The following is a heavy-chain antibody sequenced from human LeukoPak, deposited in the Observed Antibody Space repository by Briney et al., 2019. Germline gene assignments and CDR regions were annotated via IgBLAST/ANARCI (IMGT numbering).Heavy chain of an antibody. CDR1: GGSISSYY. D-gene: IGHD6-6*01. CDR2: IYTSGST. V-gene: IGHV4-4*07. J-gene: IGHJ4*02. CDR3: ARGGRRSSSSVVFDY. Sequence: SETLSLTCTVSGGSISSYYWSWIRQPAGKGLEWIGRIYTSGSTNYNPSLKSRVTMSVDTSKNQFSLKLSSVTAADTAVYYCARGGRRSSSSVVFDYWGQGTLVTVSS.